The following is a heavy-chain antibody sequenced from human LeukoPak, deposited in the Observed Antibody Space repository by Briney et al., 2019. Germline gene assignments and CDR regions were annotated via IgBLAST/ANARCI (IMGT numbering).Heavy chain of an antibody. V-gene: IGHV4-39*01. Sequence: PSETLSLTCTVSGDSISSSSYYWGWIRQPPGKGLEWIGSIYYSGSTYYNPSLKSRVTISVDTSKNQFSLKLSSVTAADTAVYYCARSEGYYYDSSGYLLGYGMDVWGQGTTVTVSS. J-gene: IGHJ6*02. D-gene: IGHD3-22*01. CDR3: ARSEGYYYDSSGYLLGYGMDV. CDR2: IYYSGST. CDR1: GDSISSSSYY.